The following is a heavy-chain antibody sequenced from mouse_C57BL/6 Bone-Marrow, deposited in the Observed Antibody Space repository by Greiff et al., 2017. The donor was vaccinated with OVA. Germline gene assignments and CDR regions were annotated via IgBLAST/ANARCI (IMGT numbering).Heavy chain of an antibody. V-gene: IGHV1-80*01. CDR1: GYAFSSYW. J-gene: IGHJ2*01. Sequence: QVQLQQSGAELVKPGASVKISCKASGYAFSSYWMNWVKQRPGKGLAWIGQIYPGDGVTNYNGKFKGKATLTADKSSSTAYMQLSSLTSADAAVYFCASKGGFSSHFDYGGKSPTLTFAT. CDR2: IYPGDGVT. CDR3: ASKGGFSSHFDY. D-gene: IGHD2-12*01.